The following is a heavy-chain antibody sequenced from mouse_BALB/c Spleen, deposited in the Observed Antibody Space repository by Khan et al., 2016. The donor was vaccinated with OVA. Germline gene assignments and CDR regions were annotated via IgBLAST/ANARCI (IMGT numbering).Heavy chain of an antibody. J-gene: IGHJ3*01. Sequence: EVELVESGGGLVKPGGSLKLSCAASGFTFSTYALSWVRQTPEKRLEWVATISSDGDFTYYPDNVTGRFTISRDNVKNILYLQMSSLRSEDTAMYYCARSPEGNFVYWGQGTLVTVSA. CDR3: ARSPEGNFVY. D-gene: IGHD2-1*01. CDR1: GFTFSTYA. V-gene: IGHV5-9-3*01. CDR2: ISSDGDFT.